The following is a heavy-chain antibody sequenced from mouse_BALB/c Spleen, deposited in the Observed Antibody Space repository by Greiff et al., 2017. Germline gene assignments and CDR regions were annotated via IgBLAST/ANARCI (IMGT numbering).Heavy chain of an antibody. D-gene: IGHD2-1*01. CDR3: ARERGHGNYDAMDY. Sequence: VQLQQTGPELVKPGASVKISCKASGYSFTDYIMLWVKQSHGKSLEWIGNINPYYGSTSYNLKFKGKATLTVDKSSSTAYMQLNSLTSEDSAVYYCARERGHGNYDAMDYWGQGTSVTVSS. J-gene: IGHJ4*01. CDR2: INPYYGST. V-gene: IGHV1-39*01. CDR1: GYSFTDYI.